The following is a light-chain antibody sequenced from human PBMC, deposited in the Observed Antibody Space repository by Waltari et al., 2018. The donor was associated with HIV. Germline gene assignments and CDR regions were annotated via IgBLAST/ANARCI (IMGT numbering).Light chain of an antibody. CDR3: QQYGSSPPLT. CDR2: GAS. V-gene: IGKV3-20*01. Sequence: EIVLTQSPGTLSLSPGERATLSCSATQSISGSYLAWYQQKPGQAPRLLIYGASSRATGIPDRYSGSGSGTDFTLTISRLEPEDFAVYFCQQYGSSPPLTLGGGTKVEIK. CDR1: QSISGSY. J-gene: IGKJ4*01.